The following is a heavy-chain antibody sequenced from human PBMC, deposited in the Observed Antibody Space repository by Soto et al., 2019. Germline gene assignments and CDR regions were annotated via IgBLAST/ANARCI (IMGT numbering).Heavy chain of an antibody. CDR3: AKDQTDIVVVPAAYYYYYYYGMDV. Sequence: GGSLRLSCAASGFTFSSYGMHWVRQAPGKELEWVAVISYDGSNKYYADSVKGRFTISRDNSKNTLYLQMNSLRAEDTAVYYCAKDQTDIVVVPAAYYYYYYYGMDVWGQGTTVTVSS. CDR1: GFTFSSYG. CDR2: ISYDGSNK. D-gene: IGHD2-2*01. J-gene: IGHJ6*02. V-gene: IGHV3-30*18.